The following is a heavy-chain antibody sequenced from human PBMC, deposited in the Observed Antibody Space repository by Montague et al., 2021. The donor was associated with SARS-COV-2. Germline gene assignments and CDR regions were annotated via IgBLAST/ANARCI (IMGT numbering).Heavy chain of an antibody. J-gene: IGHJ4*02. CDR2: ITHGGST. CDR3: ARRHYYRGNYCFDS. V-gene: IGHV4-34*01. Sequence: SETLSLTCAVYGGSLSGFYWTWIRQAPGKGLEWVGEITHGGSTSYSPALKSRLTISLDTSKNQFSLKLGSVSAADTAIYYCARRHYYRGNYCFDSWGQGALVTVSS. CDR1: GGSLSGFY. D-gene: IGHD4-23*01.